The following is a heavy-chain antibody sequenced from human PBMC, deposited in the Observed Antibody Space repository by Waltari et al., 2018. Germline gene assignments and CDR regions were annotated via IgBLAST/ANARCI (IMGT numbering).Heavy chain of an antibody. V-gene: IGHV4-39*07. Sequence: QLQLQESGPGLVKPSETLSLTCTVSGGSLTTSDYYWFWIRPPPGKGLEWSGSTFNNPSRKSRVTISVETARNQLSLKLTSVTAADTDVYYGARDGGRGFRELLLIDYWGRGILVTVSS. CDR2: GST. CDR3: ARDGGRGFRELLLIDY. D-gene: IGHD3-10*01. CDR1: GGSLTTSDYY. J-gene: IGHJ4*02.